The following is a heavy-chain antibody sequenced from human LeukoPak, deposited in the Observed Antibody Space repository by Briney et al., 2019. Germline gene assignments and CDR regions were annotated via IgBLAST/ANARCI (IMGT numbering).Heavy chain of an antibody. CDR3: AKDTRFAFY. Sequence: GGSLRLSCAASGFTFDDYAMHWVRQAPGKGLEWVSRISGDGGSTYYADSVKGRFTISRDNSKNTLYLQMNSLRAEDTALYYCAKDTRFAFYWLQASLLTVSS. V-gene: IGHV3-43*02. CDR1: GFTFDDYA. CDR2: ISGDGGST. D-gene: IGHD3-16*01. J-gene: IGHJ4*02.